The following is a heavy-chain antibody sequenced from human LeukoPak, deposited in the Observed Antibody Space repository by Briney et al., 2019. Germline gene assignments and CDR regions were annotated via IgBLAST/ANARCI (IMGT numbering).Heavy chain of an antibody. V-gene: IGHV3-23*01. CDR3: AKNNGVGYSSSWAYYYGMDV. CDR2: ISGSGGST. Sequence: GSLRLSCAASGFTFSSYAMSWVRQAPGKGLEWVSAISGSGGSTYYADSVKGRFTISRDNSKNTLYLQMNSLRAEDTAVYYCAKNNGVGYSSSWAYYYGMDVWGQGTTVTVSS. CDR1: GFTFSSYA. J-gene: IGHJ6*02. D-gene: IGHD6-13*01.